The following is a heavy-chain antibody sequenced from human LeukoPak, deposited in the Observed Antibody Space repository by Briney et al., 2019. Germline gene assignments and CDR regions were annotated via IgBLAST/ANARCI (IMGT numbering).Heavy chain of an antibody. D-gene: IGHD6-13*01. Sequence: GGSLRLSCAASGFSFSTYGMHWVRQAPGKGLEWVTLISHDGKIKCDADSVKGRFTISRDNSKNTLYLQMNSLRAEDTAVYYCAKNHYSSSRDYFDYWGQGTLVTVSS. V-gene: IGHV3-30*18. CDR2: ISHDGKIK. CDR3: AKNHYSSSRDYFDY. CDR1: GFSFSTYG. J-gene: IGHJ4*02.